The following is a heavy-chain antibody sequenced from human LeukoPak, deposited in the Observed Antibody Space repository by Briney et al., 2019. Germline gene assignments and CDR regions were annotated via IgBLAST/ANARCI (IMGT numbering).Heavy chain of an antibody. CDR2: IYPGDSDT. D-gene: IGHD3-16*01. CDR1: GYSFSNYW. Sequence: GESLKISCKGSGYSFSNYWIGWVRQMPGKGLEWMGIIYPGDSDTRYSPSFQGQVTISADKSISTAYLQWSSLKASDTAMYYCARHYYDYVWGSYGIDYWGQGTLVTVSS. V-gene: IGHV5-51*01. J-gene: IGHJ4*02. CDR3: ARHYYDYVWGSYGIDY.